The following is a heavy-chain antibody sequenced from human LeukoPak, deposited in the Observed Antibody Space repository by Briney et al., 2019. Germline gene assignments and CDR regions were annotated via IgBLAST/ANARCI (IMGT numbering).Heavy chain of an antibody. Sequence: PGGTLRLSCAASGFTLSNYNMNWVRKAPGTGPEWVSFISSSSSNIYYADSVKGRFTISRDNAKNSLYLQMNSLRDEDTAVYYCARGPLGWSDYWGQGILVTVSS. CDR1: GFTLSNYN. J-gene: IGHJ4*02. CDR3: ARGPLGWSDY. D-gene: IGHD1-26*01. V-gene: IGHV3-48*02. CDR2: ISSSSSNI.